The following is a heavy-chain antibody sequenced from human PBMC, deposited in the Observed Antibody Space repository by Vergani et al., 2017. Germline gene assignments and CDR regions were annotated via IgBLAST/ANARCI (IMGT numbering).Heavy chain of an antibody. CDR1: GGSFNTYY. CDR2: IYSTGST. D-gene: IGHD3-9*01. Sequence: QVQLEESGPGLVKPSETLSLTCTVSGGSFNTYYWSWIRQSPGKGLEWIGYIYSTGSTNYNPSLNSRVTMSVDTSKNQFSLKLRSVTAADTAVYFCARTESFILRYFHWALWGQGTLVTVSS. CDR3: ARTESFILRYFHWAL. V-gene: IGHV4-59*13. J-gene: IGHJ4*02.